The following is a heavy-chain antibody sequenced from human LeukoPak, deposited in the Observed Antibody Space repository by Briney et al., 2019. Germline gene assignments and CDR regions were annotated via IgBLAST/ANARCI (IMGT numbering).Heavy chain of an antibody. V-gene: IGHV3-23*01. CDR2: ISGSGGGGNT. CDR3: TNDLRGMVRTPNV. J-gene: IGHJ4*02. D-gene: IGHD1-14*01. Sequence: PGGSLRLSCAASGYTFSKYAINWVRQPPGKALEWLSVISGSGGGGNTYHADSVKGRFTISRDNSKNTLYLHMNSLRAEDTAVYYCTNDLRGMVRTPNVWGQGTLVTVSS. CDR1: GYTFSKYA.